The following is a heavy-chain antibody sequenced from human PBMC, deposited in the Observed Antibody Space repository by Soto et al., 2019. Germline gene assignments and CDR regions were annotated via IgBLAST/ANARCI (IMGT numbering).Heavy chain of an antibody. CDR2: IYATGTT. Sequence: SETLSLTCTVSGASISGFYWSWIRKSAGKGLEWIGRIYATGTTDYNPSLKSRVMMSVDTSKKQFSLKLRSVTAADTAVYYCVRDGTKTLRDWFDPWGQGIWVTVSS. CDR3: VRDGTKTLRDWFDP. J-gene: IGHJ5*02. CDR1: GASISGFY. V-gene: IGHV4-4*07. D-gene: IGHD1-1*01.